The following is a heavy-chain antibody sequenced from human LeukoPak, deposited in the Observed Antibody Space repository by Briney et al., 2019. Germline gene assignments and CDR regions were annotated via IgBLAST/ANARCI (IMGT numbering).Heavy chain of an antibody. CDR2: IYYSGST. CDR3: ARHLSNNYYGSGSYLTLVDY. CDR1: GGSISSYY. V-gene: IGHV4-59*08. Sequence: SETLSLTCTVSGGSISSYYWSWIRQPPGKGLEWIGYIYYSGSTNYNPSLKSRVTISVDTSKKQFSLKLSSVTAADTAVYYCARHLSNNYYGSGSYLTLVDYWGQGTLVTVSS. D-gene: IGHD3-10*01. J-gene: IGHJ4*02.